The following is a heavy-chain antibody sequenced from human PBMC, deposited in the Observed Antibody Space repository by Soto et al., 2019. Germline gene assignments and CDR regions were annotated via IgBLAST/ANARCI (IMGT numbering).Heavy chain of an antibody. D-gene: IGHD6-13*01. J-gene: IGHJ4*02. Sequence: QVRLLQSGAEVKESGASVKVSCEASGYTFTAYYIHWVRQAPGQGLEWMGWINPDTGGTDYAQKFPGWVTMTRRTSITPAFMELASLKIDDTAVYYCARAIARDGSSWYRGGYDSWGQGTLVTVSS. V-gene: IGHV1-2*04. CDR2: INPDTGGT. CDR3: ARAIARDGSSWYRGGYDS. CDR1: GYTFTAYY.